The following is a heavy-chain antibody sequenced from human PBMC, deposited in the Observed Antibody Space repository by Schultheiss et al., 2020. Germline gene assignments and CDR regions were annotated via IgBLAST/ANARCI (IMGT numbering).Heavy chain of an antibody. Sequence: GGSLRLSCAASGFTFSSYGMHWVRQAPGKGLEWVAVISYDGSNKYYADSVKGRFTISRDNSKNTLYLQMNSLRAEDTAVYYCARARDYGDYDGTLDYWGQGTLVTVSS. CDR3: ARARDYGDYDGTLDY. V-gene: IGHV3-30*03. CDR1: GFTFSSYG. D-gene: IGHD4-17*01. CDR2: ISYDGSNK. J-gene: IGHJ4*02.